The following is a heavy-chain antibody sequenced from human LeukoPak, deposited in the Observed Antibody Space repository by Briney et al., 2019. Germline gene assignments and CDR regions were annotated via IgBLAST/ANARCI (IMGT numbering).Heavy chain of an antibody. CDR2: IGGSGGST. Sequence: PGGSLRLSCAASGFTFSSYGMSWVRQAPGKGLEWVSAIGGSGGSTYYADSVKGRFTISRDNSKNTLYLQVNSLRADDTAIYYCAKRGSSWPGPLDYWGQGTLVTVSS. D-gene: IGHD6-13*01. J-gene: IGHJ4*02. CDR1: GFTFSSYG. CDR3: AKRGSSWPGPLDY. V-gene: IGHV3-23*01.